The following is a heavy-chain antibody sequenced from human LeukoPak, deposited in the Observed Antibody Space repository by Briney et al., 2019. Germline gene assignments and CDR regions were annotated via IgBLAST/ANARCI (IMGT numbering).Heavy chain of an antibody. D-gene: IGHD3-16*02. CDR2: IYVTGN. V-gene: IGHV4-59*08. Sequence: SETLSLTCTVSGGSIGTYYWSWVRQSPGKGLDWIGYIYVTGNRYNPYLQSRVTISVDTSRNQFFLKMSSVTAADTAVYYCARHIGGGIEDMDVWGKGTKVTVSS. CDR1: GGSIGTYY. CDR3: ARHIGGGIEDMDV. J-gene: IGHJ6*03.